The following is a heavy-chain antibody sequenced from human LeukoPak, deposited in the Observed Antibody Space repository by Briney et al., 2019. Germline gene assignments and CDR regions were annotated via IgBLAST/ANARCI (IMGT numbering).Heavy chain of an antibody. D-gene: IGHD3-10*01. CDR2: ISSSGSTI. Sequence: GGPLRLSCAASGFTFSSYSMSWIRQAPGKGLEWVSYISSSGSTIYYADSVKGRFTISRDNAKNSLYLQMNSLRAEDTAVYYCARCRGSRIWFGSEGHYGMDVWGQGTTVTVSS. J-gene: IGHJ6*02. CDR1: GFTFSSYS. V-gene: IGHV3-48*04. CDR3: ARCRGSRIWFGSEGHYGMDV.